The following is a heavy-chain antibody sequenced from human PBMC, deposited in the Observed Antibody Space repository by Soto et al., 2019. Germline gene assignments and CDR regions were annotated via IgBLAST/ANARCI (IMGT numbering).Heavy chain of an antibody. D-gene: IGHD7-27*01. CDR3: TRANWYSEY. CDR1: GGSISNHY. Sequence: QVQLQESGPGLVKPSETLSLTCSVSGGSISNHYWSWIRQPPGKGLEWIGYIYYNGNTNYNPSLKSPVTMSVDTSRNQISLKLTTVNAADTAVYYCTRANWYSEYWGQGTLVTVSS. J-gene: IGHJ4*02. CDR2: IYYNGNT. V-gene: IGHV4-59*11.